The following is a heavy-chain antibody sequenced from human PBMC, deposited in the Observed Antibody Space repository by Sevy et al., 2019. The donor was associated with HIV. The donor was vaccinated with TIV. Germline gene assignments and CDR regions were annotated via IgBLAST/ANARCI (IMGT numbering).Heavy chain of an antibody. CDR2: INSDGSST. D-gene: IGHD2-2*01. Sequence: GGSLRLSCAASGFTFSSYWMHWVRQAPGKGLVWVSRINSDGSSTSYADSVKGRFTISRDNSKNTVSLQMNSLGAEDTAIYYCAKRYCSTITCYDDDFWNPYYFYGLDVWGQGISVTVSS. J-gene: IGHJ6*02. CDR3: AKRYCSTITCYDDDFWNPYYFYGLDV. V-gene: IGHV3-74*01. CDR1: GFTFSSYW.